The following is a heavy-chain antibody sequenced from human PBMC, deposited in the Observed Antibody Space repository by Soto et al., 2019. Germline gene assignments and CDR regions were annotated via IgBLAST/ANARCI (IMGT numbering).Heavy chain of an antibody. CDR1: GDSIY. V-gene: IGHV4-39*01. J-gene: IGHJ5*02. D-gene: IGHD3-3*02. CDR2: IFYLGSS. Sequence: SETLSLTCTVSGDSIYWGWVRQPPGKGLEWIGSIFYLGSSYYNPSLKSRVTMSVDTSKNQFSLRLRSVTAADTALYFCARHSLALRKNNWFDPWGQGIMVTSPQ. CDR3: ARHSLALRKNNWFDP.